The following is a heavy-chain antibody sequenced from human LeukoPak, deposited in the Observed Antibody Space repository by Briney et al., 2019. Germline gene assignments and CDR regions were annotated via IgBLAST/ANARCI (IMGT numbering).Heavy chain of an antibody. V-gene: IGHV4-39*01. D-gene: IGHD1-14*01. Sequence: PSETLSLTCTVSGGSISSSSYYWGWIRQPPGKGLEWIGSIYCSGSTYYNPSLKSRVTISVDTSKNQFSLKLSSVTAADTAVYYCARQTAGMRSNWFDPWGQGTLVTVSS. J-gene: IGHJ5*02. CDR2: IYCSGST. CDR1: GGSISSSSYY. CDR3: ARQTAGMRSNWFDP.